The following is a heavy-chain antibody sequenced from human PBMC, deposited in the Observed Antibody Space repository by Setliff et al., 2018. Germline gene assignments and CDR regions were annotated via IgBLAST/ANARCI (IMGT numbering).Heavy chain of an antibody. Sequence: GGSLRLSCVASGLTFQSHAMSWGRQAPGKGLEWVALISTTGATTQYADFVKGRFTISRDNSKNTLYLQVNSLRAEDTAIYYCAKGTLASCNGPSCYPLDYWGQGTLVTVSS. CDR2: ISTTGATT. V-gene: IGHV3-23*01. CDR3: AKGTLASCNGPSCYPLDY. J-gene: IGHJ4*02. D-gene: IGHD2-15*01. CDR1: GLTFQSHA.